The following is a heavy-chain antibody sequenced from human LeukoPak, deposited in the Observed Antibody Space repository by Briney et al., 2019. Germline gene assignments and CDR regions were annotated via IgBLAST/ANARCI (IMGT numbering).Heavy chain of an antibody. Sequence: GGSLRLSCAASGFTFSSHWMSWVRQAPGKGLEWVANIKKDGSEKYYVDSVKGRFTISRDNAKTSLYLQMNSLRAEDTAVYYCAKSRPVYYGSGSYYLNPFDSWGQGTLVTVSS. J-gene: IGHJ4*02. CDR2: IKKDGSEK. CDR1: GFTFSSHW. V-gene: IGHV3-7*03. D-gene: IGHD3-10*01. CDR3: AKSRPVYYGSGSYYLNPFDS.